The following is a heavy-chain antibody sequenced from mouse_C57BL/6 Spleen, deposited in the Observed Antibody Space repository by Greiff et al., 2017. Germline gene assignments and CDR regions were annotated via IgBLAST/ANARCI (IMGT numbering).Heavy chain of an antibody. J-gene: IGHJ2*01. CDR2: INPNNGGT. V-gene: IGHV1-26*01. CDR1: GYTFTDYY. Sequence: EVQLQQSGPELVKPGASVKISCKASGYTFTDYYMNWVKQSHGKSLEWIGDINPNNGGTSYNQKFKGKATLTVDKSSSTAYMELRSLTSEDSAVYYCATQGDWRGGGFDYWGQGTTLTVSS. CDR3: ATQGDWRGGGFDY.